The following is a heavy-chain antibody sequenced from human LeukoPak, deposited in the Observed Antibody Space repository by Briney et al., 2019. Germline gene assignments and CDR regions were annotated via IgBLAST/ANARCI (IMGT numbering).Heavy chain of an antibody. Sequence: SETLSLTCTVSGGSISGYYWSWIRQPAGQGLEWIGRIYTNGDTKFNPSLKSRVTMSVDTSKNQLSLKLRPVTDADTAVYYCARAAGAAGGQYFDYWGQGTVVTVSS. J-gene: IGHJ4*02. V-gene: IGHV4-4*07. CDR3: ARAAGAAGGQYFDY. CDR1: GGSISGYY. D-gene: IGHD6-13*01. CDR2: IYTNGDT.